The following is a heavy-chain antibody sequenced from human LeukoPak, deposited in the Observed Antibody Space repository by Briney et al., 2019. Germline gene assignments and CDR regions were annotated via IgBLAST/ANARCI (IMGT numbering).Heavy chain of an antibody. CDR3: ARGYCSSTSCYLYDY. CDR1: GGSFSGYY. CDR2: INHSGST. Sequence: NTSETLSLTCAVYGGSFSGYYWSWIRQPPGKGLEWIGEINHSGSTNYNPSLKSRVTISVDTSKNQFSLKLSSVTAADTAVYYCARGYCSSTSCYLYDYWGQGTLITVSS. V-gene: IGHV4-34*01. D-gene: IGHD2-2*01. J-gene: IGHJ4*02.